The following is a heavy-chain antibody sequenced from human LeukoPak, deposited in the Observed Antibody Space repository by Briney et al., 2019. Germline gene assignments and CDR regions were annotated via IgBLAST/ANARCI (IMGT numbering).Heavy chain of an antibody. V-gene: IGHV4-30-4*01. Sequence: SETLSLTCTVSGGSISSGDYYWSWIRQPPGKGLEWIGYIYYSGSTYYNPSLKSRVTISVDTSKNQFSLKLSSVTAADTAVYYCARAAQTVTTVGRETYYGMDVWGQGTTVTVS. J-gene: IGHJ6*02. CDR3: ARAAQTVTTVGRETYYGMDV. CDR1: GGSISSGDYY. D-gene: IGHD4-11*01. CDR2: IYYSGST.